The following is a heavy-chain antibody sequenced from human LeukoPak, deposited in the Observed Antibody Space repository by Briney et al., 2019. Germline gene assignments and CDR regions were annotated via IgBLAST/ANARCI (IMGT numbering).Heavy chain of an antibody. D-gene: IGHD1-26*01. J-gene: IGHJ1*01. V-gene: IGHV3-21*01. CDR2: ISSSSSYI. CDR1: GFTFSSYS. CDR3: ARHQSGSYEGAYFQH. Sequence: PGGSLRLSCAASGFTFSSYSMNWVRQAPGKGLEWVSSISSSSSYIYYADSVKGRFTISRDNAKNSLYLQMNSLRAEDTAVYYCARHQSGSYEGAYFQHWGQGTLVTVSS.